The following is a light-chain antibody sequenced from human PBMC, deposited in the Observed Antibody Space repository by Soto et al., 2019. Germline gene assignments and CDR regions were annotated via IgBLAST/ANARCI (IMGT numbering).Light chain of an antibody. J-gene: IGLJ2*01. V-gene: IGLV1-40*01. CDR2: GNS. Sequence: QSVLTQPPSVSGAPGKRVTISCTGSSSNSGAGYDVHWYQQLPGTAPKLLIYGNSNRPSGVPDRFSGSKSGTSASLAITGLQAEDEADYYCQSYDSSLSGVVFGGGTQLTVL. CDR3: QSYDSSLSGVV. CDR1: SSNSGAGYD.